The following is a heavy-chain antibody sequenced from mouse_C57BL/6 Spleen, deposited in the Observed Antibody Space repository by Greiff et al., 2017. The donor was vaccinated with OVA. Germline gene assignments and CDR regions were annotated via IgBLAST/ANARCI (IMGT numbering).Heavy chain of an antibody. D-gene: IGHD3-2*02. Sequence: VQLQQSGPELVKPGASVKIPCKASGYTFTDYNMDWVKQSHGKSLEWIGDINPNNGGTIYNQKFKGKATLTVDKSSSTAYMELRSLTSEDTAVYYCARMISGYVLYFDYWGQGTTLTVSS. V-gene: IGHV1-18*01. CDR1: GYTFTDYN. J-gene: IGHJ2*01. CDR3: ARMISGYVLYFDY. CDR2: INPNNGGT.